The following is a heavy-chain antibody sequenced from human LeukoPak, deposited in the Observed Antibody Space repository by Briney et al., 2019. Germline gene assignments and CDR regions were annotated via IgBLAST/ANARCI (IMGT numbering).Heavy chain of an antibody. D-gene: IGHD3-22*01. Sequence: QPGGSLRLSCAASGFTFSNHGMHWVRQAPGKGLEWVAYISYDGSSKYYADSVKGRLTLSRDNSKNTVSLQMNSLRAEDTAVYYCTRDGNYSFDYWGQGTLVTVSS. CDR2: ISYDGSSK. J-gene: IGHJ4*02. CDR1: GFTFSNHG. CDR3: TRDGNYSFDY. V-gene: IGHV3-30*02.